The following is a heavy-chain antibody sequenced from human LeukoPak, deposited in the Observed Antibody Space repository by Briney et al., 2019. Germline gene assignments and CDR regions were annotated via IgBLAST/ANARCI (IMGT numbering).Heavy chain of an antibody. Sequence: PGGSLRLSCAASGFTFRSYWMSWVRQPPGKGLEWIGSIYYSGSTYYNPSLKSRVTISVDTSKNQFSLKLSSVTAADTAVYYCARLILGYSYGIDYYYYYMDVWGKGTTVTVSS. V-gene: IGHV4-39*01. CDR2: IYYSGST. J-gene: IGHJ6*03. D-gene: IGHD5-18*01. CDR1: GFTFRSYW. CDR3: ARLILGYSYGIDYYYYYMDV.